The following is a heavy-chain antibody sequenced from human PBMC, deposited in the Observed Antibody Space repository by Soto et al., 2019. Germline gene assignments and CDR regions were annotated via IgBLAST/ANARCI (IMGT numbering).Heavy chain of an antibody. D-gene: IGHD5-12*01. CDR1: GGTFSSYA. J-gene: IGHJ4*02. V-gene: IGHV1-69*12. CDR3: VRVVAIPGYPDN. CDR2: IVPIVDTS. Sequence: QVQLVQSGAEVRQPASSVKVSCKTSGGTFSSYAISWVRQAPGQGLEWMGGIVPIVDTSTYAQKIQGRVTMTGDESTSTVYMELSSLRSDDTAVYYCVRVVAIPGYPDNWGQGTLVTVSS.